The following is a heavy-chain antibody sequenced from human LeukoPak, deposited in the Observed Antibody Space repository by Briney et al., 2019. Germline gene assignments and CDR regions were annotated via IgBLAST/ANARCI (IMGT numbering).Heavy chain of an antibody. CDR2: IYYSGST. V-gene: IGHV4-31*03. J-gene: IGHJ4*02. Sequence: PSETLSLTCTVSGGSISSGGYYWSWIRQHPGKVLEWIGYIYYSGSTYYNPSLKSRVTISVDTSKNQFSLKLSSVTAADTAVYYCARATYGDYCFDYWGQGTLVTVSS. CDR3: ARATYGDYCFDY. D-gene: IGHD4-17*01. CDR1: GGSISSGGYY.